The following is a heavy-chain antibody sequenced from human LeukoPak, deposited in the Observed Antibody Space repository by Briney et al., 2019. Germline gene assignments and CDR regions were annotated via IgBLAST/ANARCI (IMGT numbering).Heavy chain of an antibody. CDR1: GYTFTRYD. J-gene: IGHJ4*02. CDR3: ARVGGSGSYRRDY. V-gene: IGHV1-8*01. Sequence: VASVTVSCKASGYTFTRYDINWVRQPTGQGLEWMGWMNPNSGNAGYAQKFQGRVTMTRNTSISTAYMELSSLRSEDTAVYYCARVGGSGSYRRDYWGQGTLVTVSS. D-gene: IGHD3-10*01. CDR2: MNPNSGNA.